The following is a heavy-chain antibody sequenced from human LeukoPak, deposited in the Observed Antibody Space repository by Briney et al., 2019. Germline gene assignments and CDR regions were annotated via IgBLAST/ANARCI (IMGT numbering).Heavy chain of an antibody. CDR2: MYYSGST. D-gene: IGHD2-21*02. V-gene: IGHV4-59*11. CDR3: ARVITDCYPSFCYYHMDV. J-gene: IGHJ6*03. Sequence: SETLSFTCTVSGGSISSHDWVWIRQPPGKRLEWIGFMYYSGSTKYNPSLKSRVTRSVDTSKNQFSLRLSSVTAADTAVYYCARVITDCYPSFCYYHMDVWGKGTTVTVSS. CDR1: GGSISSHD.